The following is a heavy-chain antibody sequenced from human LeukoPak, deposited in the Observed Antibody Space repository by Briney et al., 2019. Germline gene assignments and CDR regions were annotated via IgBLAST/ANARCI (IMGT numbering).Heavy chain of an antibody. D-gene: IGHD3-9*01. CDR1: GFTLTGAY. CDR2: INPNSGET. J-gene: IGHJ5*01. CDR3: ARVLFNSGYDS. Sequence: ASVKVSCKASGFTLTGAYMHWVRQAPGQGLEWMGWINPNSGETRYEQKFQGRVTMTRDTSIDTVHMELGSLTSDDTAVYYCARVLFNSGYDSWGQGTLVTVSS. V-gene: IGHV1-2*02.